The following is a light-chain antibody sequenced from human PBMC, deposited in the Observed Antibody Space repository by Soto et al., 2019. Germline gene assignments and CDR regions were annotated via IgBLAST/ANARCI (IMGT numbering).Light chain of an antibody. Sequence: EIVMTQSPATLSVSPGERATLSCRASQSVSSNLAWYQQKPGQAPRLLIYGASTRATGIPARFSGSGSGTEFTLTISSLQYEDFAVYYCQQYNNWPPHTFGHGTKLEIK. CDR1: QSVSSN. CDR3: QQYNNWPPHT. J-gene: IGKJ2*01. CDR2: GAS. V-gene: IGKV3-15*01.